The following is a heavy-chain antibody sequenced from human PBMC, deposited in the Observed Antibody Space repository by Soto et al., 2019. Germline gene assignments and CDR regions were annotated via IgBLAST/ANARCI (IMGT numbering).Heavy chain of an antibody. Sequence: SETLSLTCTVSGGSISSSSYYWGWIRQPPGKGLEWIGSIYYSGSTYYNPSLKSRVTISVDTSKNQFSLKLSSVTAADTAVYYCARLRGYSSFNYWGRGTLVTVSS. V-gene: IGHV4-39*01. J-gene: IGHJ4*02. D-gene: IGHD6-6*01. CDR2: IYYSGST. CDR1: GGSISSSSYY. CDR3: ARLRGYSSFNY.